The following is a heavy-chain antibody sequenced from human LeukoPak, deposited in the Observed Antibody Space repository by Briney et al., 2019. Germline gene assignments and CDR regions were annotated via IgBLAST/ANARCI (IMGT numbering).Heavy chain of an antibody. Sequence: GSLRLSFAASGFTFSSYEMNWVRQAPGKGLGWASYIGGSGRTIHYADSVKGRFTVSRDNAKNSLYLQMNSLRAEDTAVYYCARDMGYCSGGSCYGRRYFDYWGKGTLVTVSS. CDR3: ARDMGYCSGGSCYGRRYFDY. J-gene: IGHJ4*02. CDR1: GFTFSSYE. V-gene: IGHV3-48*03. D-gene: IGHD2-15*01. CDR2: IGGSGRTI.